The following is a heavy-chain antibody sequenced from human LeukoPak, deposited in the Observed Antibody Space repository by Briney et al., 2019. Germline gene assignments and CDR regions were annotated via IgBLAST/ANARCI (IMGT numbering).Heavy chain of an antibody. CDR3: ARILTYYYDSSVPGAGDY. J-gene: IGHJ4*02. CDR1: GFTFSDYY. V-gene: IGHV3-11*01. D-gene: IGHD3-22*01. Sequence: PGGSLRLSCAASGFTFSDYYMSWIRQAPGKGLEWVSYISSSGSTIYYADSVKGRFTISRDNAKNSLYLQMNSLRAEDTAVYYCARILTYYYDSSVPGAGDYWGQGTLVTVSS. CDR2: ISSSGSTI.